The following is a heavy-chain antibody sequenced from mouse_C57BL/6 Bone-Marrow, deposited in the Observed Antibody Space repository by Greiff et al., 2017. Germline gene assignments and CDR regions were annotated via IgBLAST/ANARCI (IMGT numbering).Heavy chain of an antibody. CDR1: GYTFTSYW. D-gene: IGHD2-3*01. Sequence: VQLQQPGAELVKPGASVKLSCKASGYTFTSYWMHWVKQRPGRGLEWIGRIDPNSGGTKYNEKFKSKATLTVDKPSSTAYMQLSSRTSGDSAVYFGARGDGYYFAWFAYWGKGTLVTVSA. V-gene: IGHV1-72*01. J-gene: IGHJ3*01. CDR2: IDPNSGGT. CDR3: ARGDGYYFAWFAY.